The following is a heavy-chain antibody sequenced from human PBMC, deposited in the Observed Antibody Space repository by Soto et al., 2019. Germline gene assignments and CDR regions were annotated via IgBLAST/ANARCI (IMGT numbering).Heavy chain of an antibody. Sequence: ESGGGVVQPGRSLRLSCAASGFTFSSYGMHWVRQAPGKGLEWVTVISYDGKVAYYADSVKGRVTISRDNSKNTLYLQMNSLRTEDTAMYYCAKEGPITNWYFDYWGQGTLVTVSS. CDR1: GFTFSSYG. D-gene: IGHD1-1*01. CDR3: AKEGPITNWYFDY. CDR2: ISYDGKVA. J-gene: IGHJ4*02. V-gene: IGHV3-30*18.